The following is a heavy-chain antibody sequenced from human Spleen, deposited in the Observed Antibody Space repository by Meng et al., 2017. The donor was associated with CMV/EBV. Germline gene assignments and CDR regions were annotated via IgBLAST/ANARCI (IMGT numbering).Heavy chain of an antibody. CDR3: ARDLTIFEMGSPSYYYGMDV. CDR1: GGSFNDYF. V-gene: IGHV4-34*01. Sequence: SETLSLTCAVSGGSFNDYFWSWIRQPPGKGLEWIGSIHHSGSTHNNPSLKSRVTISADTSKNQFSLKLNSVTAADTAVYYCARDLTIFEMGSPSYYYGMDVWGQGTTVTVSS. CDR2: IHHSGST. J-gene: IGHJ6*02. D-gene: IGHD3-3*01.